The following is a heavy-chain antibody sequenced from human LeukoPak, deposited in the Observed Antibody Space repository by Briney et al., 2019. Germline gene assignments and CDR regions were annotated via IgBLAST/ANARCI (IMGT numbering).Heavy chain of an antibody. CDR2: IRHSGGRT. Sequence: SGGSLRLSCAASGFTFSSYSMNWVRQAPGRGLEWVSGIRHSGGRTYHADSVKGRFTISRDNSENTLYLQMNSLRVEDTAVYYCAKDYSGSYGEGAVLYYFDYWGQGTLVSVSS. CDR1: GFTFSSYS. V-gene: IGHV3-23*01. CDR3: AKDYSGSYGEGAVLYYFDY. J-gene: IGHJ4*02. D-gene: IGHD1-26*01.